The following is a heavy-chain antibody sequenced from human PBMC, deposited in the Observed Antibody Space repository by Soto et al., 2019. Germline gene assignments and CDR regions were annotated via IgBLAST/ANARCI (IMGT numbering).Heavy chain of an antibody. Sequence: ASVKVSCKASGGTFSSYTISWVRQAPGQGLEWMGRIIPILGIANYAQKFQGRVTITADKSTSTAYMELSSLRSEDTAVYYCARYEGYCSGGSCSRQNWFDPWGQGTLVTVSS. CDR1: GGTFSSYT. CDR3: ARYEGYCSGGSCSRQNWFDP. CDR2: IIPILGIA. V-gene: IGHV1-69*02. D-gene: IGHD2-15*01. J-gene: IGHJ5*02.